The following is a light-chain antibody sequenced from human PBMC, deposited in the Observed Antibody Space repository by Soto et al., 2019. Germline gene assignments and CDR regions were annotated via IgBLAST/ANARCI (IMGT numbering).Light chain of an antibody. J-gene: IGLJ1*01. CDR3: SSYTTSSTRV. V-gene: IGLV2-14*01. Sequence: TQPASVSGSTGQSITISCTETSSDVGGYNYVSWYQQHPGKAPKLMIYDVSNRPSGVSYRFSGSKSGNTASLTISGLQAEDEADYYCSSYTTSSTRVFGTGTKVTVL. CDR2: DVS. CDR1: SSDVGGYNY.